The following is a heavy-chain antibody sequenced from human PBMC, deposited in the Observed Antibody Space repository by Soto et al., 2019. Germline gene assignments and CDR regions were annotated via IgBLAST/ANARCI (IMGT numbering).Heavy chain of an antibody. CDR1: GFTFSGYG. D-gene: IGHD2-2*02. CDR2: ISYDGSNK. V-gene: IGHV3-30*18. CDR3: AKDLGVLRRGYIDY. J-gene: IGHJ4*02. Sequence: QVQLVESGGGVVQPGRSLRLSCAASGFTFSGYGMHWVRQAPGKGLEWVAFISYDGSNKWSADSVKGRFTISRDNSKNTLYLQMNSLRPEDTAVYYCAKDLGVLRRGYIDYWGQGTLVTVSS.